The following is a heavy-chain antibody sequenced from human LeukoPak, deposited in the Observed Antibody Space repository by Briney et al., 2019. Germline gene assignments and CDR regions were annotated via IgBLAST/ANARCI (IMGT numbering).Heavy chain of an antibody. CDR2: ISTYNGNT. V-gene: IGHV1-18*01. Sequence: ASVKVSCKASGGTFSSYAISWVRQAPGQGLEWMGWISTYNGNTNYAQKLQGRVTITTDTSTSTAYMELRSLRSDDTAVYYCARVPFTMVRGVMRPPRYFDYWGQGTLVTVSS. D-gene: IGHD3-10*01. CDR3: ARVPFTMVRGVMRPPRYFDY. CDR1: GGTFSSYA. J-gene: IGHJ4*02.